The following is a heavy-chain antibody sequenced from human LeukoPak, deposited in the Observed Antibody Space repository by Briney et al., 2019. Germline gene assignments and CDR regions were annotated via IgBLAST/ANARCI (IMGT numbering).Heavy chain of an antibody. J-gene: IGHJ4*02. CDR2: LKEEGSDK. CDR3: ARDSAGYDY. D-gene: IGHD5-12*01. V-gene: IGHV3-7*01. CDR1: GITFRTFW. Sequence: PGGSLRLSCAASGITFRTFWMSWVRQAPGKGMEWVANLKEEGSDKYYADSVKGRFTISRDNAKNSLFLQMTSLRVDATAIYYCARDSAGYDYWGQGTLVTVSS.